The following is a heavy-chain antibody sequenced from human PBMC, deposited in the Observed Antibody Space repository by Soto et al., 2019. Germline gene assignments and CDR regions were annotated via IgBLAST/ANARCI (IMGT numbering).Heavy chain of an antibody. J-gene: IGHJ6*02. D-gene: IGHD3-3*01. CDR1: GFTFSSYW. CDR3: ARDEPNYDFWRRGLDV. Sequence: EVQLVESGGGLVQPGGSLRLSCAASGFTFSSYWMHWVRQAPGKGLEWVSRIDSDSSSTNYADSVKCRFTITRDNAKNTLYLQMNSLRAEDTAVYYCARDEPNYDFWRRGLDVWGQGTTVSVSS. CDR2: IDSDSSST. V-gene: IGHV3-74*01.